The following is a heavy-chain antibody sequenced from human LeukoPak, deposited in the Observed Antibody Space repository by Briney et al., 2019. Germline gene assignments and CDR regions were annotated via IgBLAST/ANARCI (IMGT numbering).Heavy chain of an antibody. CDR3: ATVAQGVVGGTGSLDY. V-gene: IGHV1-24*01. J-gene: IGHJ4*02. Sequence: ASVKVSCKVSGYTLIELSMHWVRQAPGKGLEWMGGFDPEDGETIYAQRFQGRVTMTEDTSTDTAYMELGSLRSEDTAVYYCATVAQGVVGGTGSLDYWGQGTLVTVSS. D-gene: IGHD1-26*01. CDR1: GYTLIELS. CDR2: FDPEDGET.